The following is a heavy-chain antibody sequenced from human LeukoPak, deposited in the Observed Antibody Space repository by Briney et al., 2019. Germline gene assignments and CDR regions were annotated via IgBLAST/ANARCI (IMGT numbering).Heavy chain of an antibody. CDR1: GFTFSKAW. CDR3: TTDSPTTDYYGSGSYSP. D-gene: IGHD3-10*01. Sequence: AGGSLRLSCAASGFTFSKAWMTWVRQAPGKGLEWVGRIKSKADGGTADYAAPVKGRFTISRDDSKNTMYLQVSSLKTEDTAVYYCTTDSPTTDYYGSGSYSPWGQGTLVTVSS. CDR2: IKSKADGGTA. V-gene: IGHV3-15*01. J-gene: IGHJ5*02.